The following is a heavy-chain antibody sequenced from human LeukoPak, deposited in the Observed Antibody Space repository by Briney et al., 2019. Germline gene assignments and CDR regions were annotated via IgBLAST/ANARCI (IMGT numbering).Heavy chain of an antibody. CDR1: GGSVNSGSYY. Sequence: SETLSLTCTVSGGSVNSGSYYWGWIRQPPGEGLEWIGNIYYSGSTSYSPSLKSRVTISVDTSKNQFSLKLNSVTAADTAVYYCARKPYGSGRFVYWGQGTLVTVSS. J-gene: IGHJ4*02. D-gene: IGHD3-10*01. V-gene: IGHV4-39*01. CDR3: ARKPYGSGRFVY. CDR2: IYYSGST.